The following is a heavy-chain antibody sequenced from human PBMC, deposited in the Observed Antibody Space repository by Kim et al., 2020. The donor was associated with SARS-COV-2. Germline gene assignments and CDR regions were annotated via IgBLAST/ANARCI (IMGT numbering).Heavy chain of an antibody. CDR3: ARDRGTMIYDAFDF. D-gene: IGHD3-22*01. Sequence: GGSLRLSCVASGLTFSSYAMHWVRQAPGKGLEWVAVISYDGSNKYHADSVKGRFTISRDNSKNTLYLQMNSLRAEDTAVYYCARDRGTMIYDAFDFWGQGTMVTVSS. V-gene: IGHV3-30*04. CDR1: GLTFSSYA. J-gene: IGHJ3*01. CDR2: ISYDGSNK.